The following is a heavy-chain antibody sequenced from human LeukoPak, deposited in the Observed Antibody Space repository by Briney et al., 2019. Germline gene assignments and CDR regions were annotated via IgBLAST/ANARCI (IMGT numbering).Heavy chain of an antibody. CDR3: AWCSESGYYYYGMDV. J-gene: IGHJ6*02. CDR1: GYTFTSYD. D-gene: IGHD3-10*02. Sequence: ASVKVSCEASGYTFTSYDINWVRQATGQGLEWMGWMNPNSGNTGYAQKFQGRVTMTRNTSISTAYMELSSLRSEDTAVYYCAWCSESGYYYYGMDVWGQGTTVTVSS. CDR2: MNPNSGNT. V-gene: IGHV1-8*01.